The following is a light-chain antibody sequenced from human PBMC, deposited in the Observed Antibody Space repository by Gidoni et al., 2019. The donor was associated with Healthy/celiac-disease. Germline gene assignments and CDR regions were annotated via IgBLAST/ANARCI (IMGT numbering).Light chain of an antibody. CDR3: SSYTSSSTE. CDR1: SSDVGGYNY. J-gene: IGLJ3*02. CDR2: DVS. V-gene: IGLV2-14*01. Sequence: QSALTQPASVSGSPGQSITISCTGPSSDVGGYNYVSWYQQHPVKAPKLMIYDVSNRPSGVSNRFSGSKSGNTASLTISGLQAEDEADYYCSSYTSSSTEFGGGTKLTVL.